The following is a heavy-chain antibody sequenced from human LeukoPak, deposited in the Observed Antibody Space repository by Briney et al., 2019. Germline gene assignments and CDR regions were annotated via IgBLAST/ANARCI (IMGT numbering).Heavy chain of an antibody. Sequence: SETLSLTCAVYGGSFSGYYWSWIRQPPGKELEWIGEINHSGSTNYNPSLKSRVTISVDTSKNQFSLKLSSVTAADTAVYYCARVHGYSGHKRRYYYYMDVWGKGTTVTVSS. J-gene: IGHJ6*03. CDR3: ARVHGYSGHKRRYYYYMDV. D-gene: IGHD5-12*01. CDR1: GGSFSGYY. V-gene: IGHV4-34*01. CDR2: INHSGST.